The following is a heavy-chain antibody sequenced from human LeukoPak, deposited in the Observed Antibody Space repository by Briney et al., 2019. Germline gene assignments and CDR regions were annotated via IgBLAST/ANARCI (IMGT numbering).Heavy chain of an antibody. CDR1: GYTFTVYY. D-gene: IGHD2-21*02. V-gene: IGHV1-2*02. J-gene: IGHJ4*02. Sequence: ASVKVSCKASGYTFTVYYMHWVRQAPGQGLEWMGWINPNSGGTNYAQKFQGRVTMTRDTSISTAYMELSRLRSDDTAVYYCARDGGVVTAIPFDYWGQGTLVTVSS. CDR2: INPNSGGT. CDR3: ARDGGVVTAIPFDY.